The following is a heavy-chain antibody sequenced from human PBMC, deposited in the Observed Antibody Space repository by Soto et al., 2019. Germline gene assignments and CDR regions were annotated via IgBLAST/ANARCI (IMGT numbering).Heavy chain of an antibody. V-gene: IGHV3-23*01. J-gene: IGHJ4*02. CDR1: GFTFSSYA. Sequence: EVQLLESGGGLVQPGGSLRLSCAASGFTFSSYAMRWVRQAPVKGLEWVSAISGSGGSTYYADSVKGPFTISRDNSKHTLYLPMNSLRAEDTAVYYCARRGSASYYYYWGEGTMVTVSS. CDR3: ARRGSASYYYY. D-gene: IGHD1-26*01. CDR2: ISGSGGST.